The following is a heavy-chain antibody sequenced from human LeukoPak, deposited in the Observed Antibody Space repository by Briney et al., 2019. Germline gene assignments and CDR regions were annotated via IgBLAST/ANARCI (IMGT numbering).Heavy chain of an antibody. Sequence: SETLSLTCTVSGGSISSSSYYRGWIRQPPGKGLEWIGSIYYSGSTYYNPSLKSRVTISVDTSKNQFSLKLSSVTAADTAVYYCARALGEPYYYYMDVWGKGTTVTVSS. D-gene: IGHD3-16*01. CDR2: IYYSGST. V-gene: IGHV4-39*07. CDR3: ARALGEPYYYYMDV. J-gene: IGHJ6*03. CDR1: GGSISSSSYY.